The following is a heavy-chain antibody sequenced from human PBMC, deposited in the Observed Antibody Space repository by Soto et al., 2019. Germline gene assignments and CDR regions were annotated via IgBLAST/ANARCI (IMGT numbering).Heavy chain of an antibody. CDR2: ISGSGGST. J-gene: IGHJ5*02. Sequence: GGSLRLSCAASGFTFSSYAMSWVRQAPGKGLEWVSAISGSGGSTYYADSVKGRFTISRDNSKNTLYLQMNSLRAEDTAVYYCAKPYDSSGYYPENWFDPWGQGTLVTVSS. CDR1: GFTFSSYA. CDR3: AKPYDSSGYYPENWFDP. D-gene: IGHD3-22*01. V-gene: IGHV3-23*01.